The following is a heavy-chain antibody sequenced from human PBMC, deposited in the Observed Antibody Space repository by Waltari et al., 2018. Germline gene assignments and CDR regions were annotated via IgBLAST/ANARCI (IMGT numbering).Heavy chain of an antibody. D-gene: IGHD3-10*01. CDR1: GGSFSGYY. CDR3: ARGGWTLLWFMSFDAFDI. Sequence: QVQLQQWGAGLLKPSETLSLTCAVYGGSFSGYYWSWIRQPPGKGLEWIGEINHSGSTNYNPSLKSRVTISVDTSKNQFSLKLSSVTAADTAVYYCARGGWTLLWFMSFDAFDIWGQGTMVTVSS. V-gene: IGHV4-34*01. CDR2: INHSGST. J-gene: IGHJ3*02.